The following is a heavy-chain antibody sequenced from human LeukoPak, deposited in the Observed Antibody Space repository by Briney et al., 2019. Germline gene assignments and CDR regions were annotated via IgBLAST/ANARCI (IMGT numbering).Heavy chain of an antibody. Sequence: GGSLRLSCAASGFTFSSYWMSWVRQSPGKGLDWVANIKHDGSERYYVDSVKGRFTISRDNAKNSLFLQMNTLRAEDTAVYYCARAQWISGVVINDPKDYWGQGTLVTVSS. CDR1: GFTFSSYW. D-gene: IGHD3-3*01. J-gene: IGHJ4*02. V-gene: IGHV3-7*01. CDR3: ARAQWISGVVINDPKDY. CDR2: IKHDGSER.